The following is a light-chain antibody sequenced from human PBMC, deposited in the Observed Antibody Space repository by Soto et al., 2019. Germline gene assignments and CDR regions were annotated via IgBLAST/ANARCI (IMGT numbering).Light chain of an antibody. CDR1: RSVSTN. V-gene: IGKV3-15*01. Sequence: ETALTQSPATLSVSPGERATLSCRASRSVSTNLAWYQQKPGQAPRLLISGASTRATGIPARFSGSGSGTEFTLNISGLQSEDFAVYYCQQYNNWLTWTFGQGTKVETK. CDR3: QQYNNWLTWT. CDR2: GAS. J-gene: IGKJ1*01.